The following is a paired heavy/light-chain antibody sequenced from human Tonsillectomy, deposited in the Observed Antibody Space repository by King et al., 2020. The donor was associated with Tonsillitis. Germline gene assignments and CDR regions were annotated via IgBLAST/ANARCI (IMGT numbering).Heavy chain of an antibody. Sequence: GGLVKAGGSLRLSCAASGFTFNSYNMNWVRQAPGKRLEWVSSITTDSRISYAVSVVGRFTISRDNRKKSLSLQMSSLSAEDSSIYYCARLISGYDLYHYSYMDVWGKGTTVTVSS. D-gene: IGHD5-12*01. CDR1: GFTFNSYN. CDR3: ARLISGYDLYHYSYMDV. J-gene: IGHJ6*03. CDR2: ITTDSRI. V-gene: IGHV3-21*01.
Light chain of an antibody. V-gene: IGLV3-25*02. Sequence: SNELTQPPSVSVSPGQTARITCSGDALSKQYAYWYQQKAGQAPLLVIYKDSERPSGIPERFSGSRSGRTVTLTVSGVQAEDEADYYCQSADISGTLVFGTGTKVTVL. CDR1: ALSKQY. CDR2: KDS. J-gene: IGLJ1*01. CDR3: QSADISGTLV.